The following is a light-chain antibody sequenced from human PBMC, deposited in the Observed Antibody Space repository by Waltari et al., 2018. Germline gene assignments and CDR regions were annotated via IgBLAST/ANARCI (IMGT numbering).Light chain of an antibody. CDR1: QDIGNW. J-gene: IGKJ4*01. CDR3: RQANTFPPGVT. CDR2: AAS. Sequence: DIQMTQSPSSVSASVGDRINITCRASQDIGNWLAWYQQKPGTAPKLLIYAASRLQRGVPARFSGSGFGTDFTLTIVSLQPEDFATYFCRQANTFPPGVTFGGGTKVEI. V-gene: IGKV1D-12*01.